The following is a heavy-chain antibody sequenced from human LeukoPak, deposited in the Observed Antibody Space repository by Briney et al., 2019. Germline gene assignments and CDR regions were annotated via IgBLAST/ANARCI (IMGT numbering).Heavy chain of an antibody. CDR2: INHSGST. Sequence: PSETLSLTCAVYGGSFSGYYWSWIRQPPGKGLEWIGEINHSGSTNYNPSLKSRVTISVDTSKNQVSLKLSSVTAADTAVYCCASLGYSSDWYGGWFDPWGQGTLVTVSS. CDR1: GGSFSGYY. CDR3: ASLGYSSDWYGGWFDP. D-gene: IGHD6-13*01. J-gene: IGHJ5*02. V-gene: IGHV4-34*01.